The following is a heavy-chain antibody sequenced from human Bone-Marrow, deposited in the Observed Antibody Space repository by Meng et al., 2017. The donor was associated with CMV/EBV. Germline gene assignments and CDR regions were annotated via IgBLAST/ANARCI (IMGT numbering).Heavy chain of an antibody. D-gene: IGHD7-27*01. CDR1: GFTFSSYS. CDR3: ASNWGLSGFDY. J-gene: IGHJ4*02. V-gene: IGHV3-48*04. Sequence: GESLKISCAASGFTFSSYSMNWVRQAPGKGLEWVSYISSSSSTIYYADSVKGRFTISRDNAKNSLYLQMNSLRAEDTAVYYCASNWGLSGFDYWGQGTRVTVSS. CDR2: ISSSSSTI.